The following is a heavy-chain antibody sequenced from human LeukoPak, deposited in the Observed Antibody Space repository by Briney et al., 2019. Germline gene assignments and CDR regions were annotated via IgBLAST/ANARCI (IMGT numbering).Heavy chain of an antibody. CDR3: ARVRVSSQAKNWFDP. V-gene: IGHV1-2*02. J-gene: IGHJ5*02. Sequence: ASVEVSCKASGYTFTGYYMHWVRQAPGQGLEWMGWINPNSGGTNYAQKFQGRVTMTRDTSISTAYMELSRLRSDDTAVYYCARVRVSSQAKNWFDPWGQGTLVTVSS. CDR2: INPNSGGT. CDR1: GYTFTGYY. D-gene: IGHD6-13*01.